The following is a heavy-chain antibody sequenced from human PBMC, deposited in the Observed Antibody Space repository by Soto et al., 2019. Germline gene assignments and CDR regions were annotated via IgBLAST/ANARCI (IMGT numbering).Heavy chain of an antibody. J-gene: IGHJ4*02. D-gene: IGHD3-16*01. Sequence: EVQLVESGGGLVKPGGSLRLSCAASGFTFSKDWMNWVRQAPGKGLEWVGRIKSKTDGETTDYAAPVKGRFTISRDDSKNTLYLQMNSLKSDDTAVYYCTPGGATRVDYWGQGTLVTVSS. CDR3: TPGGATRVDY. CDR2: IKSKTDGETT. CDR1: GFTFSKDW. V-gene: IGHV3-15*07.